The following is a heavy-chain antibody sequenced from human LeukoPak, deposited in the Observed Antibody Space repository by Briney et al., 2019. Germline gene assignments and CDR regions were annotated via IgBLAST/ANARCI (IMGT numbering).Heavy chain of an antibody. Sequence: SQTLSLTCTVSGGSISSGSYYWGWIRQPAGKGLEWIVRIYTSGSTNYNPSLKSRVTISVDTSKNQFSLKLSSVTAADTAVYYCAREVYAIHYYYYYGMDVWGQGTTVTVSS. CDR3: AREVYAIHYYYYYGMDV. D-gene: IGHD2-8*01. V-gene: IGHV4-61*02. J-gene: IGHJ6*02. CDR1: GGSISSGSYY. CDR2: IYTSGST.